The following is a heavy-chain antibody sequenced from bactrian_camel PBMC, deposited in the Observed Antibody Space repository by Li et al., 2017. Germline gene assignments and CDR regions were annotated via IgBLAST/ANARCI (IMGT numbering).Heavy chain of an antibody. CDR2: IMLDGTP. J-gene: IGHJ4*01. CDR3: TRETQWVGYHEMAEY. V-gene: IGHV3S40*01. D-gene: IGHD5*01. CDR1: GFTFSNYC. Sequence: DVQLVESGGGSVQAGGSLRLSCATSGFTFSNYCMGWFRQAQGKGQEGVAAIMLDGTPDYADSVKGRFISSRDNSKNTVYLQLNGLKSEDTAMYYCTRETQWVGYHEMAEYWGQGTQVTVS.